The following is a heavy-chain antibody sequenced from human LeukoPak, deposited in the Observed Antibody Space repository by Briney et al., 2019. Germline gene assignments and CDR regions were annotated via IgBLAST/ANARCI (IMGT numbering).Heavy chain of an antibody. CDR2: ISESGGTT. CDR3: ARQWVING. V-gene: IGHV3-23*01. Sequence: PGGSLRLSCAASGFTFSSYAMNWVRQAPGKGLEWVSSISESGGTTDYADSVKGRFTISRDNSKNTLYLQMNSLRAEDTAVYYCARQWVINGWGQGIVVTVSS. CDR1: GFTFSSYA. D-gene: IGHD1-26*01. J-gene: IGHJ4*02.